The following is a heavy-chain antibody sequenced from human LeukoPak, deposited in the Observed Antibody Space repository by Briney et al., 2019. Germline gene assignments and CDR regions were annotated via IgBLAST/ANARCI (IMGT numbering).Heavy chain of an antibody. CDR3: ATDIIYDSSGYYSAVDY. Sequence: ASVKVSCKASGYTFTSYYMHWVRQAPGQGLEWMGIINPSGGSTSYAQKFQGRVTMTRDTSTSTVYMELSSLRSEDTAVYYCATDIIYDSSGYYSAVDYWGQGTLVTVSS. CDR2: INPSGGST. J-gene: IGHJ4*02. V-gene: IGHV1-46*01. D-gene: IGHD3-22*01. CDR1: GYTFTSYY.